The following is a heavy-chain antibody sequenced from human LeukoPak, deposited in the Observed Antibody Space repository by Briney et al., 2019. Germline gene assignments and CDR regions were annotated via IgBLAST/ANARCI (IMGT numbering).Heavy chain of an antibody. D-gene: IGHD6-25*01. J-gene: IGHJ5*02. V-gene: IGHV4-4*07. CDR2: INTSGST. CDR3: AREGGDPRWLDP. CDR1: GGSISSYY. Sequence: SGTLSLTCTVSGGSISSYYWTWIRQSAGKGLEWIGRINTSGSTNYNPSLRSRVSMSVNTSKNQFSLNLTSVTAADTAVYSCAREGGDPRWLDPWGQGTLVTVSS.